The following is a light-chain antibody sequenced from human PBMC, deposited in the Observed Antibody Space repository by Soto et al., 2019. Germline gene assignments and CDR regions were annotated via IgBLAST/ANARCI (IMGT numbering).Light chain of an antibody. CDR1: QRFTSNS. J-gene: IGKJ1*01. CDR2: GVS. CDR3: RQYYVSPRP. Sequence: EIQLSLALGTLSWSPGESATFSCRSSQRFTSNSLFLYLQKPGQAPRLLISGVSNRATGIPDRFSGSGSGTDFSHTISRLEGEDVECYYGRQYYVSPRPFGQGTKVDFK. V-gene: IGKV3-20*01.